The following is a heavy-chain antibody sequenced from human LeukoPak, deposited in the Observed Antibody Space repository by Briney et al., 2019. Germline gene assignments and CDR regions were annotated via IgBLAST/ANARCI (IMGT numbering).Heavy chain of an antibody. CDR1: GFTFSDYY. J-gene: IGHJ5*02. Sequence: GGSLRLSCAASGFTFSDYYMSWIRQAPGKGLEWVSYISSSSSYTNYADSVKGRFTISRGNAKNSLYLQMNSLRAEDTAVYSCARVRSTCSGGSCYSGVDWFDPWGQGTLVTVSS. CDR3: ARVRSTCSGGSCYSGVDWFDP. D-gene: IGHD2-15*01. CDR2: ISSSSSYT. V-gene: IGHV3-11*06.